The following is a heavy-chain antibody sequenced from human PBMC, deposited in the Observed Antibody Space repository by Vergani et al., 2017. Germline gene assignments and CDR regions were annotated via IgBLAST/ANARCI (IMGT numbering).Heavy chain of an antibody. V-gene: IGHV1-69*11. CDR2: IIPILGTA. CDR1: GGTFSSYA. CDR3: ARDGRSYLEMGAVAYWDY. Sequence: QVQLVQSGAEVKKPGSSVKVSCKASGGTFSSYAISWVRQAPGQGLEWMGRIIPILGTANYAQKFQGRVTITADESTSTAYMELNSLRAEDTAVYYCARDGRSYLEMGAVAYWDYWGQGTLVTVSS. D-gene: IGHD6-19*01. J-gene: IGHJ4*02.